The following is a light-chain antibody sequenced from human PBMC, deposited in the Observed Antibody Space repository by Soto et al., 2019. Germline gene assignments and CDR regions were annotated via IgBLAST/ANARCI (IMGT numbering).Light chain of an antibody. V-gene: IGKV1-17*03. CDR2: FAS. Sequence: DIQMTQSPSAMSASVGDGVTITCRASQGISNYLAWFQQHPGKVPKRLIYFASSLQSGGPSRFSGSGSGTQFTLTISGLQPEDCATYYGLQYSSYPWTFGQGTKV. J-gene: IGKJ1*01. CDR1: QGISNY. CDR3: LQYSSYPWT.